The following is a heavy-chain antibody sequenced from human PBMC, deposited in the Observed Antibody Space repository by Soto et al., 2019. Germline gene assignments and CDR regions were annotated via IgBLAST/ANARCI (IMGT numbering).Heavy chain of an antibody. Sequence: QPGGSLRLSCAASGFTFSSYAMSWVRQAPGKGLEWVSAISGSGGSTYYADSVKGRFTISRDNSKNTLYLQMNSLRAEDTAVYYCAKGKNSLRYFDWLFIIDYWGQGTLVTVSS. CDR2: ISGSGGST. CDR1: GFTFSSYA. J-gene: IGHJ4*02. V-gene: IGHV3-23*01. D-gene: IGHD3-9*01. CDR3: AKGKNSLRYFDWLFIIDY.